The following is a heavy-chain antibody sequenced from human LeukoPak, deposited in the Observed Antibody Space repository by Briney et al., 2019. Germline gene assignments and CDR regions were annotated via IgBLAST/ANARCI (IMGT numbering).Heavy chain of an antibody. CDR3: ARGYYVDY. J-gene: IGHJ4*02. Sequence: PGGSLRLSCSASGFTFSNYEMNWVRQAPGKGLEWISYIRGSGDTIYYADSVKGRFTISGDNAKNSLYLQMNSLRAEDTAVYYCARGYYVDYWGQGTLVTVSS. CDR1: GFTFSNYE. V-gene: IGHV3-48*03. CDR2: IRGSGDTI. D-gene: IGHD3-22*01.